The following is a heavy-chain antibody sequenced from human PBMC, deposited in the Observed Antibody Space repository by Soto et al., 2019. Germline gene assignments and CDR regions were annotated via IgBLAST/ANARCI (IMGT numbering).Heavy chain of an antibody. Sequence: ASVKVSCKASGYTFTSYYMHWVRQAPGQGLEWMGIINPSGGSTSYAQKFQGRVTMTRDTSTSTVYMELSSLRSEDTAVYYCARGGSLTVAGGYYLDYWGQGTLVTVSS. V-gene: IGHV1-46*01. J-gene: IGHJ4*02. CDR3: ARGGSLTVAGGYYLDY. CDR2: INPSGGST. CDR1: GYTFTSYY. D-gene: IGHD6-19*01.